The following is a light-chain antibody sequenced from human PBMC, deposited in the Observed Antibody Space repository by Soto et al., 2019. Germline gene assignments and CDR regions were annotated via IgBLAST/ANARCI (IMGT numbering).Light chain of an antibody. J-gene: IGKJ1*01. CDR2: DAS. V-gene: IGKV3-11*01. CDR3: QQRGET. Sequence: EIVLTQSPATLSLSPGERATLSCRASQSFGTYLAWYQQKPGQAPRLLIYDASNRATGIPARFSGSGSGTHFTLTISGVEAEYFSVYYCQQRGETFGQGTKVEIK. CDR1: QSFGTY.